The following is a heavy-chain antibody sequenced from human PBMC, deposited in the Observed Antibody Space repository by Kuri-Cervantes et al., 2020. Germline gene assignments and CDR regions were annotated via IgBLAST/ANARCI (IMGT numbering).Heavy chain of an antibody. CDR3: ARVSQWLVGWFDP. D-gene: IGHD6-19*01. J-gene: IGHJ5*02. Sequence: ASVKVSCKASGYTFTSYYMHWVRQAPGQGLEWMGIINPSGGSTSYAQKFQGRVTMTRDTSTSTVYMELRSLRSDDTAVYYCARVSQWLVGWFDPWGQGTLVTVSS. CDR2: INPSGGST. V-gene: IGHV1-46*01. CDR1: GYTFTSYY.